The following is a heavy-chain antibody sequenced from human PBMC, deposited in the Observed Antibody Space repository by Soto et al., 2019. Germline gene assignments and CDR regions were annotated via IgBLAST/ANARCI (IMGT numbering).Heavy chain of an antibody. CDR3: ARAHAPTLPFDY. CDR2: IYYSGST. V-gene: IGHV4-61*01. CDR1: GDSISSRSYY. Sequence: SETLSLTCTVTGDSISSRSYYWSWIRQPPGKGLEWIGYIYYSGSTNYNPSLKSRVTISVDTSKNQFSLKLSSVTAADTAVYFCARAHAPTLPFDYWGQGTLVTVSS. D-gene: IGHD2-15*01. J-gene: IGHJ4*01.